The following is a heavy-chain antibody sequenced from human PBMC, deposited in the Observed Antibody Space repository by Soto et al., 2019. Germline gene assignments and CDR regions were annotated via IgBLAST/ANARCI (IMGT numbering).Heavy chain of an antibody. CDR3: ARYRPITRLWFGESYYYGMDV. Sequence: SETLSLTCAVYGGSFSGYYWSWIRQPPGKGLEWIGEINHSGSTNYNPSLKSRVTISVDTSKNQFSLKLSSVTAADTAVYYCARYRPITRLWFGESYYYGMDVWGQGTTVTVSS. CDR1: GGSFSGYY. V-gene: IGHV4-34*01. J-gene: IGHJ6*02. CDR2: INHSGST. D-gene: IGHD3-10*01.